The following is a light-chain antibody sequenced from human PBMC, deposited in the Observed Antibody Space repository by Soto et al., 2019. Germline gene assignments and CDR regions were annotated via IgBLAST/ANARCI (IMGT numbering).Light chain of an antibody. CDR1: NSDIGPYNY. J-gene: IGLJ1*01. CDR3: SSYKSTSTPYV. Sequence: SVLTQPASLSGSPGQSITISFTGTNSDIGPYNYVSWYQQHPGKAPKLIISDVTNRPAGISSRFSASKSGDAASLTISVLQADDEAEYFCSSYKSTSTPYVFGSGTKVTVL. CDR2: DVT. V-gene: IGLV2-14*03.